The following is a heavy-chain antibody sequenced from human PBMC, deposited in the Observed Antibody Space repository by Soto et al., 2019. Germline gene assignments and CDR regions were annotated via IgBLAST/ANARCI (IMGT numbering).Heavy chain of an antibody. D-gene: IGHD2-2*01. CDR1: GGTFSTYA. V-gene: IGHV1-69*01. CDR3: AIPYGGSSSLVIYYYYYSGMDV. Sequence: QVQLVQSGAEVKKPGSSVKVSCKAPGGTFSTYAISWVRQAPGQALEWMGGVIPIFGTPKDAQKFKGRVTITADQSTTIADIELRSLISQDTALYYCAIPYGGSSSLVIYYYYYSGMDVWGQGTKVTVSS. CDR2: VIPIFGTP. J-gene: IGHJ6*02.